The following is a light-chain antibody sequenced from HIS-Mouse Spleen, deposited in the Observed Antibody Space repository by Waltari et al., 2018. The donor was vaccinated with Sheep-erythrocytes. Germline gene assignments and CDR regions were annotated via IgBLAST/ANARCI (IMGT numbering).Light chain of an antibody. CDR1: IRDVGCYNL. Sequence: HSALTQPASASGSPGQSITISCTGTIRDVGCYNLVPWSQQHPVKAPKLMIYEGSKRPSGVSNRFSGSKSGNTASLTISGLQAEDEADYYCCSYAGSSTFHVVFGGGTKLTVL. J-gene: IGLJ2*01. CDR3: CSYAGSSTFHVV. V-gene: IGLV2-23*03. CDR2: EGS.